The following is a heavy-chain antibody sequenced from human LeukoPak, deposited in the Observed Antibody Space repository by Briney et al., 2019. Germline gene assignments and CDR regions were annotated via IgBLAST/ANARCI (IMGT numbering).Heavy chain of an antibody. Sequence: SLRLSCAASGFTFDDYAMHWVRQAPGKGLEWVSGISWNSGSIGYADSVKGRFTISRDNAKNSLYLQMNSLRAEDTALYYCAKSGAAAGPKAFYYYGMDVWGQGTTVTVSS. CDR2: ISWNSGSI. D-gene: IGHD6-13*01. CDR1: GFTFDDYA. CDR3: AKSGAAAGPKAFYYYGMDV. V-gene: IGHV3-9*01. J-gene: IGHJ6*02.